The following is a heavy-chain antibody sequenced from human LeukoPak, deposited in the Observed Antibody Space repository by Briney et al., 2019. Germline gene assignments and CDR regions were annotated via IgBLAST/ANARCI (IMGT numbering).Heavy chain of an antibody. CDR3: TRDVTWYFDL. CDR1: GFTFSSYW. Sequence: PGGSLRLSCVASGFTFSSYWMHWVRQAPGKGLVWVSRINSDGRSTSYADCVKGRFTISRDSAKNTLYLQMNSLRAEDTAVFYCTRDVTWYFDLWGRGTLVTVSS. V-gene: IGHV3-74*01. D-gene: IGHD2/OR15-2a*01. J-gene: IGHJ2*01. CDR2: INSDGRST.